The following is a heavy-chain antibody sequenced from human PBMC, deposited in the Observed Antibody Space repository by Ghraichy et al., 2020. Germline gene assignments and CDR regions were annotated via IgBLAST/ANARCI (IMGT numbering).Heavy chain of an antibody. D-gene: IGHD6-13*01. J-gene: IGHJ6*02. V-gene: IGHV4-31*03. CDR3: ARDQLVAYYYYGMDV. Sequence: SQTLSLTCTVSGGSISSGGYYWSWIRQHPGKGLEWIGYIYYSGSTYYNPSLKSRVTISVDTSKNQFSLKLSSVTAADTAVYYCARDQLVAYYYYGMDVWGQGTTVTVSS. CDR2: IYYSGST. CDR1: GGSISSGGYY.